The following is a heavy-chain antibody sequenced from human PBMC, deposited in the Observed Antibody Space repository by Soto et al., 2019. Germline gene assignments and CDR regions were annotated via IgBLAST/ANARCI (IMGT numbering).Heavy chain of an antibody. J-gene: IGHJ6*02. CDR1: GGTFSSYA. CDR3: AREDSSSAYYYYGMDV. D-gene: IGHD6-6*01. V-gene: IGHV1-69*13. Sequence: SVKVSCKASGGTFSSYAISWVRQAPGQGLEWMGGIIPIFGTANYAQKFQGRVTITADDSTSTAYMELSSLRSEDTAVYYCAREDSSSAYYYYGMDVWGQGTTVTVSS. CDR2: IIPIFGTA.